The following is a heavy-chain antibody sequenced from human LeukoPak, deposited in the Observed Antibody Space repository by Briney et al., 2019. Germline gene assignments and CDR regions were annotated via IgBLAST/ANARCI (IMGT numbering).Heavy chain of an antibody. Sequence: KPSETLSLTCTVSGGSISSSSYYWGWIRQPPGKGLEWIGSIYYSGSTYYNPSLKSRVAISVDTSKNQFSLKLSSVTAADTAVYYCARGEVFTVTTGPVFDYWGQGTLVTVSS. V-gene: IGHV4-39*01. D-gene: IGHD4-17*01. J-gene: IGHJ4*02. CDR2: IYYSGST. CDR1: GGSISSSSYY. CDR3: ARGEVFTVTTGPVFDY.